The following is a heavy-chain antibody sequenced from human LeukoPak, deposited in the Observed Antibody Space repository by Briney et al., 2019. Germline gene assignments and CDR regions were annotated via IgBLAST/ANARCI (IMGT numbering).Heavy chain of an antibody. Sequence: GGSLRLSCAASGFPFRDYSMTWVRQAPGKGLEWVSYISSSSTSIYYADSVKGRFTIARHNAKNSLYLQMNSLRAEDTAVYYCARGGYSSSWDGLLWFDPWGQGTLVTVSS. CDR1: GFPFRDYS. J-gene: IGHJ5*02. D-gene: IGHD6-13*01. CDR3: ARGGYSSSWDGLLWFDP. V-gene: IGHV3-48*04. CDR2: ISSSSTSI.